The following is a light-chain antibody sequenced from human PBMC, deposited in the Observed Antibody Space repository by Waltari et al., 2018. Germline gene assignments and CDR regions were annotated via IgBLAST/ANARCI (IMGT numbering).Light chain of an antibody. CDR3: AAWDDGLSGPGWV. CDR1: SSNIGGNP. Sequence: QSLLTQPPSVSGTPGQRVTISCSGSSSNIGGNPVNWYQQLPGTAPKLLIYNSNHRPSGVPDRFSGSKSGTSASLAISGLQSEDEAHYYCAAWDDGLSGPGWVFGTGTEVIVL. V-gene: IGLV1-44*01. CDR2: NSN. J-gene: IGLJ1*01.